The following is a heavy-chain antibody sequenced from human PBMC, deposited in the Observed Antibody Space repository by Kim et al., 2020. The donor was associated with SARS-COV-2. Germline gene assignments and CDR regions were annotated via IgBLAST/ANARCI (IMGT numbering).Heavy chain of an antibody. CDR2: GST. CDR3: ARFGELSTK. J-gene: IGHJ4*02. D-gene: IGHD3-10*01. V-gene: IGHV4-39*01. Sequence: GSTYYNPSLKSRVTISVDTSKNQFSLKLSSVTAADTAVYYCARFGELSTKWGQGTLVTVSS.